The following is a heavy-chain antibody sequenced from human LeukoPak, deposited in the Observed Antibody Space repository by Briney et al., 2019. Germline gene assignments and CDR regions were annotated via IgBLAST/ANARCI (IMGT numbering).Heavy chain of an antibody. Sequence: PGGSLRLSCAASGFTFCSYAMSWVRQAPGKGLEWGSAISGSGGSTYYADSVKGRFTIPRDNAKNSLYLQMNSLRDEDTGVYYCAREGHTVVVVAATQFDYWGEGTLVTVSS. J-gene: IGHJ4*02. CDR3: AREGHTVVVVAATQFDY. D-gene: IGHD2-15*01. CDR1: GFTFCSYA. V-gene: IGHV3-23*01. CDR2: ISGSGGST.